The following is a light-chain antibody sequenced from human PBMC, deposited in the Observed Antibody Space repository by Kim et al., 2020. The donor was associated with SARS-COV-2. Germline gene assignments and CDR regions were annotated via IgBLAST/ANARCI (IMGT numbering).Light chain of an antibody. Sequence: LGQTVSITCQGASLRSYYASWYQQKPGQAPVLVIYGKNNRPSGIPDRFSGSSSGNTASLTITGAQAEDEADYYCNSRDSSGNHSVFGGGTQLTVL. J-gene: IGLJ3*02. CDR3: NSRDSSGNHSV. CDR1: SLRSYY. V-gene: IGLV3-19*01. CDR2: GKN.